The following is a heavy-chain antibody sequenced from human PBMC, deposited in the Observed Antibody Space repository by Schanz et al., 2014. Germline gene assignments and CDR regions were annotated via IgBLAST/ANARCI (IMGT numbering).Heavy chain of an antibody. CDR2: ITYNGGTI. J-gene: IGHJ6*02. CDR1: GITFSSHS. CDR3: AKDGPGGSGSYSADGGMDV. Sequence: EVHLVESGGGLVQPGGSLRLSCAASGITFSSHSFNWVRQAPGKGLEWISYITYNGGTIYYADSVKGRFTISRDNAKSTLYLQMNSLRAEDTAVYYCAKDGPGGSGSYSADGGMDVWGQGTTVTVSS. V-gene: IGHV3-48*01. D-gene: IGHD3-10*01.